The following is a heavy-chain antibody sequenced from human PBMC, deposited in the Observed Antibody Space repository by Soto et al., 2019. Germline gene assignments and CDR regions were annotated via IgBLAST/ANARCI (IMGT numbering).Heavy chain of an antibody. D-gene: IGHD2-21*02. CDR3: AREPYGDSQYFDY. Sequence: QVQLVESGGGMAQAGTSLRLSCTGSGFTFNSLSLHWVRQGPDKGLEWVAVVSFDGKVTYYADSVKGRFTVSRDLSKNTIYLQANSLRPEDPAVYYCAREPYGDSQYFDYWGQGTPVTVSS. CDR1: GFTFNSLS. J-gene: IGHJ4*02. CDR2: VSFDGKVT. V-gene: IGHV3-30*04.